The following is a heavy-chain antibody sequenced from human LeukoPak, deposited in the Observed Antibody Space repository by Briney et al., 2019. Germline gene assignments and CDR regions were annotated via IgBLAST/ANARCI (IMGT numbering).Heavy chain of an antibody. Sequence: SQTLSLTCTVSGGSISSGGYYWSWIRQHPGKGLEWIGYIYYSGSTNYNPSLKSRVTISVDTSKNQFSLKLSSVTAADTAVYYCARDLVVSSSWYYYYYGMDVWGKGTTVTVSS. D-gene: IGHD6-13*01. CDR1: GGSISSGGYY. V-gene: IGHV4-61*08. CDR2: IYYSGST. J-gene: IGHJ6*04. CDR3: ARDLVVSSSWYYYYYGMDV.